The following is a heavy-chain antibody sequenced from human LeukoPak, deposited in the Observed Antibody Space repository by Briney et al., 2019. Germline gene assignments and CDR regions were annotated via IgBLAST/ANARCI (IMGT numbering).Heavy chain of an antibody. D-gene: IGHD3-22*01. V-gene: IGHV4-34*01. CDR2: INHSGST. CDR3: ASGYDSSGYSADY. Sequence: PSETLSLTCAVYGGSFSGYYWSWTRQPPGKGLEWIGEINHSGSTNYNPSLKGRVTISVDTSKNQFSLKLSSVTAADTAVYYCASGYDSSGYSADYWGQGTLVTVSS. CDR1: GGSFSGYY. J-gene: IGHJ4*02.